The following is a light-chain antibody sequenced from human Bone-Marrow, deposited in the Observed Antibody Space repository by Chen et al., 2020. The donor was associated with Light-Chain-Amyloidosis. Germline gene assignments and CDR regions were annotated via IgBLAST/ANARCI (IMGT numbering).Light chain of an antibody. J-gene: IGLJ2*01. CDR3: QSADSSGTYEVI. CDR1: AWPTKY. V-gene: IGLV3-25*03. Sequence: SYEPTQPPSVSVSPGQRARITCSGDAWPTKYTDWYQQKPGQAPVLVIHIDTERPSGISERFSGSSAGTTATLNISGVQAEDEADYHCQSADSSGTYEVIFGGGTKLTVL. CDR2: IDT.